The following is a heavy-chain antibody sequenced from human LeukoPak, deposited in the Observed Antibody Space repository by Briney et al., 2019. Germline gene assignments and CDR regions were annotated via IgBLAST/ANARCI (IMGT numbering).Heavy chain of an antibody. V-gene: IGHV1-3*01. CDR2: INAGNGNT. CDR3: ARGIEASSGWYVIDY. CDR1: GYTFAKYA. J-gene: IGHJ4*02. Sequence: GASVKVSCKASGYTFAKYAIHWVRQAPGQRLEWMGWINAGNGNTKYSQKFQGRVIITRDTSATIAYMELSRLRSEDTAVYYCARGIEASSGWYVIDYWGQGTLVIVSS. D-gene: IGHD6-19*01.